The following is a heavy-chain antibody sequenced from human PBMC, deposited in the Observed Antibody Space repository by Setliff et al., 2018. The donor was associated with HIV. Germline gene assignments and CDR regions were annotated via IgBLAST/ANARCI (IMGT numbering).Heavy chain of an antibody. CDR3: ARHASTWYYESSGPHFDY. J-gene: IGHJ4*02. CDR2: IIPIFGTP. Sequence: SVKVSCKASGDTFNSHAISWVRQAPGQGLEWMGGIIPIFGTPNYAQKFKGRLTITADESTSTVYMELSSLRSEDTAVYYCARHASTWYYESSGPHFDYWGQGTLVTVSS. CDR1: GDTFNSHA. V-gene: IGHV1-69*13. D-gene: IGHD3-22*01.